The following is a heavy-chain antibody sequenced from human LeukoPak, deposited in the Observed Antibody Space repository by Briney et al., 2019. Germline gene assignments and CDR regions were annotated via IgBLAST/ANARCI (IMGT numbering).Heavy chain of an antibody. Sequence: SVKVSCKASGGTFSSYAISWVRQAPGQGLEWMGGIIPIFGTANYAQKFQGRVTVTSDESTRTVYMELSSLRSEDTAVYYCAGFFYDESHDAFDLWGQGTMVTVSS. J-gene: IGHJ3*01. CDR1: GGTFSSYA. CDR2: IIPIFGTA. CDR3: AGFFYDESHDAFDL. D-gene: IGHD2/OR15-2a*01. V-gene: IGHV1-69*13.